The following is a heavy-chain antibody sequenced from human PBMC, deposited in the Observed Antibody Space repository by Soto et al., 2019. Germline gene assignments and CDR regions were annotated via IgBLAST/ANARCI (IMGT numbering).Heavy chain of an antibody. V-gene: IGHV3-23*01. Sequence: GGSLRLSCAASGFTLSTCATTWVRQAPGKGLEWVLCISGSGDTTYYADSVKGRFTISRDTSKNTVYLQMNSLRVDDTAVYYCAKGHPGGSCYSGLDCWGQGALVTVSS. CDR3: AKGHPGGSCYSGLDC. CDR2: ISGSGDTT. J-gene: IGHJ4*02. CDR1: GFTLSTCA. D-gene: IGHD2-15*01.